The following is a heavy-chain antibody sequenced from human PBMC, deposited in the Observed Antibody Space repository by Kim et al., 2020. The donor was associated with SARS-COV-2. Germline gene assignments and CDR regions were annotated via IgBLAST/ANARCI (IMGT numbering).Heavy chain of an antibody. V-gene: IGHV4-34*01. CDR3: ARGSQLERLYYFDY. CDR2: INHSGST. Sequence: SETLSLTCAVYGGSFSGYYWSWIRQPPGKGLEWIGEINHSGSTNYNPSLKSRVTISVDTSKNQFSLKLSSVTAAATAVYYCARGSQLERLYYFDYWGQGT. D-gene: IGHD1-1*01. CDR1: GGSFSGYY. J-gene: IGHJ4*02.